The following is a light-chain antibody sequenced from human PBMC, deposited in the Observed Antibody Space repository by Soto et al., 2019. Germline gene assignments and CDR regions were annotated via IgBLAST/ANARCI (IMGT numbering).Light chain of an antibody. CDR3: QQYDASPRT. CDR2: AAS. Sequence: EIVMTQSPGTLSLSPGERATLSCRASQSLSTNSLAWYQQKPGQTPRLLIYAASTRDTDIPDRFNGSGSGTDFALTSSRLEPEDFAQYYCQQYDASPRTFGPGTKVDIK. CDR1: QSLSTNS. J-gene: IGKJ3*01. V-gene: IGKV3-20*01.